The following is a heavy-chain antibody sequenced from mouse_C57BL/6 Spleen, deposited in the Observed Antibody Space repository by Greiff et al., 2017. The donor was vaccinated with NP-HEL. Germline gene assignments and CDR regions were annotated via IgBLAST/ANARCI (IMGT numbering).Heavy chain of an antibody. D-gene: IGHD2-3*01. V-gene: IGHV1-64*01. CDR2: IHPNSGST. J-gene: IGHJ4*01. CDR3: ARSFYDGYYVMDY. CDR1: GYTFTSYW. Sequence: QVQLKQPGAELVKPGASVKLSCKASGYTFTSYWMHWVKQRPGQGLEWIGMIHPNSGSTNYNEKFKSKATLTVDKSSSTAYMQLSSLTSEDSAVYYCARSFYDGYYVMDYWGQGTSVTVSS.